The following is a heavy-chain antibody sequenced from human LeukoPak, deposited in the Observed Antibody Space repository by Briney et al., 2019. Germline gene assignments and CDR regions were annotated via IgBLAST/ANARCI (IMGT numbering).Heavy chain of an antibody. D-gene: IGHD6-6*01. J-gene: IGHJ6*02. CDR1: GFTFSSYG. CDR2: IWYDGSNK. Sequence: GGSLRLSCAASGFTFSSYGMHWVRQAPGKGLEWVAVIWYDGSNKYYADSVKGRFTISRDNSKNTLYLQMNSLRAEDTAVYYCARLDEYSSSSRYYGMDVWGQGTTVTVSS. CDR3: ARLDEYSSSSRYYGMDV. V-gene: IGHV3-33*01.